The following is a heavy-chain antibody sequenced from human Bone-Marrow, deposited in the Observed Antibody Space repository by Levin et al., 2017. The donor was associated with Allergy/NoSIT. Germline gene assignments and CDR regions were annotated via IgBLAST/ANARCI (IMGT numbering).Heavy chain of an antibody. V-gene: IGHV3-21*01. J-gene: IGHJ6*02. CDR2: ISSSGSST. CDR1: GFTFSTYT. D-gene: IGHD3-3*01. CDR3: ARAIFGVALDV. Sequence: SGGSLRLSCVTSGFTFSTYTINWVRQAPGKGLEWVSSISSSGSSTYYADSLKGRFTISRDNAENSLYLQMNSLRVDDTAVYYCARAIFGVALDVWGQGTTVTVSS.